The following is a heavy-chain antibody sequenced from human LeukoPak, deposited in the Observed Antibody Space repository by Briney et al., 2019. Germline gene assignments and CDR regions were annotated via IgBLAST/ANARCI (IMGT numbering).Heavy chain of an antibody. CDR1: GYSFTSYW. J-gene: IGHJ4*02. CDR3: ARLYYGSGSQTGADY. D-gene: IGHD3-10*01. V-gene: IGHV5-10-1*01. Sequence: GESLGISCKGSGYSFTSYWISWVRQMPGKGLEWMGRIDPSDSYTNYSPSFQGHVTISADKSISTAYLQWSSLKASDTAMYYCARLYYGSGSQTGADYWGQGTLVTVSS. CDR2: IDPSDSYT.